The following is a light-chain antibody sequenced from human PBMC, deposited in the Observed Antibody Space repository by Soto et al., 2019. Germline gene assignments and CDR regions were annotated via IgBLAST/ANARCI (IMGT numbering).Light chain of an antibody. CDR3: QQYNNWLTWT. CDR1: QSVNSN. J-gene: IGKJ1*01. Sequence: EIVMTQSPATLSVPPGERATLSCRASQSVNSNLAWYQQKPGQAPRLLIYGASTRATGIPARFSGSGSGTEFTLTISSLQSEDFEVYYCQQYNNWLTWTFGQGTKVDIK. CDR2: GAS. V-gene: IGKV3-15*01.